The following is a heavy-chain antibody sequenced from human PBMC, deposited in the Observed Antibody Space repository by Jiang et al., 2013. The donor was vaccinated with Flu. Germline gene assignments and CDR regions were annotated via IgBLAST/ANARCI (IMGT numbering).Heavy chain of an antibody. D-gene: IGHD2-8*01. CDR3: ARGGMVARYGFDF. CDR2: IYHPQIT. V-gene: IGHV4-38-2*01. Sequence: SGSGLVKPSETLSLTCVVSNYSISSNNYWVWLRQSPGMGLEWIGSIYHPQITYKNPTLESRVLLSLDTSKNQFSVRLKSVTAADTALYYCARGGMVARYGFDFWGQGILVTVSS. J-gene: IGHJ4*02. CDR1: NYSISSNNY.